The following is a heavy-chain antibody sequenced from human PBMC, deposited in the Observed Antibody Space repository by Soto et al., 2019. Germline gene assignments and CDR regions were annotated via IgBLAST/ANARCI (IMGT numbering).Heavy chain of an antibody. CDR1: GYTFTSYG. J-gene: IGHJ3*02. V-gene: IGHV1-18*01. D-gene: IGHD6-13*01. CDR2: ISAYNGNT. CDR3: ARDSRIAAAGTAMNDAFDI. Sequence: ASVKVSCKASGYTFTSYGISWVRQAPGQGLEWMGWISAYNGNTNYAQKLQGRVTMTTDTSTSTAYMELRSLRSDDTAVYYCARDSRIAAAGTAMNDAFDIWGQGTMVTVSS.